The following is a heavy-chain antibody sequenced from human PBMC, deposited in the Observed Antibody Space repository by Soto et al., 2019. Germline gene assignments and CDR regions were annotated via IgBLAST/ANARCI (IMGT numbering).Heavy chain of an antibody. Sequence: QVHLVQSGAEVKKPGASVTVSCKTSGNPFSSHAMICLRQAPGQRLDWMGWIYPGNRNKKYSQKFQGRVTSSWDTSAGPAYMKLSSLTSEDAAVYYCAKNSYDFPLMDVWGQGTTVTVS. CDR1: GNPFSSHA. J-gene: IGHJ6*02. CDR2: IYPGNRNK. D-gene: IGHD3-3*01. V-gene: IGHV1-3*01. CDR3: AKNSYDFPLMDV.